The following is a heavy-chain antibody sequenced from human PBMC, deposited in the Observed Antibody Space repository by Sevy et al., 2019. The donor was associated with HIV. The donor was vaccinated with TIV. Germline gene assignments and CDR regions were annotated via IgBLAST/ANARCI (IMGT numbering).Heavy chain of an antibody. CDR1: GGSFSANY. D-gene: IGHD1-7*01. Sequence: SETLSLTCAVYGGSFSANYWSWIRLPPGKGLEWIGEVTHSGFTKYNPSLGSRVTISVDTSKNQFSLKMNSVTAADTAVYYCARGGGITATAIETWFDPWGQGTLVTVSS. CDR2: VTHSGFT. J-gene: IGHJ5*02. V-gene: IGHV4-34*01. CDR3: ARGGGITATAIETWFDP.